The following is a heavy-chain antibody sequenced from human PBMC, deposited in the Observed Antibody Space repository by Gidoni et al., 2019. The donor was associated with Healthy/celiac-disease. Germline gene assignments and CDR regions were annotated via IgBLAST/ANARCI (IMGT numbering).Heavy chain of an antibody. Sequence: QVQLQESGPGLVKPSETLSLTCAVSGYSISSGYYWGWIRQPPGKGLEWIGSIYHSGSTYYNPSLKSRVTISVDTSKNQFSLKLSSVTAADTAVYYCASLRYFDWSYGGYFDYWGQGTLVTVSS. D-gene: IGHD3-9*01. CDR2: IYHSGST. CDR3: ASLRYFDWSYGGYFDY. CDR1: GYSISSGYY. V-gene: IGHV4-38-2*01. J-gene: IGHJ4*02.